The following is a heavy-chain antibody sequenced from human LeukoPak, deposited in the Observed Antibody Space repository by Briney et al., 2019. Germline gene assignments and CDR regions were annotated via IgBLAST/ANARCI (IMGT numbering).Heavy chain of an antibody. V-gene: IGHV4-38-2*02. CDR2: IYHSGST. D-gene: IGHD5-18*01. J-gene: IGHJ4*02. Sequence: SETLSLTCAVSGYSISSGYYWGWIRQPPGKGLEWIGSIYHSGSTYYNPSLKSRVTISVDTSKNQFSLKLSSVTAADTAVYYCAREAAMGTNWGQGTLVTVSS. CDR1: GYSISSGYY. CDR3: AREAAMGTN.